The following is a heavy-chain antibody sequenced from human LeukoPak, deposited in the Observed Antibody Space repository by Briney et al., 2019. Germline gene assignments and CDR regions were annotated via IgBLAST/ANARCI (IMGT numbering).Heavy chain of an antibody. V-gene: IGHV3-43*01. J-gene: IGHJ4*02. Sequence: GGSLRLSCAASGFTFDDYTMHWVRQAPGKGLEWVSLISWDGGSTYYADSVKGRFTISRDNSKNSLYLQMNSLRTEDTALYYCAKEDNYGLGYWGQGTLVTVSS. CDR1: GFTFDDYT. CDR3: AKEDNYGLGY. CDR2: ISWDGGST. D-gene: IGHD5-18*01.